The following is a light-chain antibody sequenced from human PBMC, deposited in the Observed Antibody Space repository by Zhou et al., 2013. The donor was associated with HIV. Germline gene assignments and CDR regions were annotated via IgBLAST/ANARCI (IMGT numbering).Light chain of an antibody. Sequence: DIQMTQSPSTLSASVGDRVTITCRASQNISIWLAWYRQKPGKAPKLLIHKASTLLSGVPSRFSGSGSGTEFTLTITSLQPDDLATYYCQQCSTYPLTFGGGTKVDIK. CDR1: QNISIW. CDR2: KAS. J-gene: IGKJ4*01. V-gene: IGKV1-5*03. CDR3: QQCSTYPLT.